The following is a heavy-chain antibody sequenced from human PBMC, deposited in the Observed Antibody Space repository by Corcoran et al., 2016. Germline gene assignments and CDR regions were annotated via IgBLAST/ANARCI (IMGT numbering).Heavy chain of an antibody. CDR2: IYYSGST. D-gene: IGHD1-1*01. CDR3: ARDNVYNRPPSQTSYGMDV. CDR1: GGSISSYY. V-gene: IGHV4-59*01. Sequence: QVQLQESGPGLVKPSETLSLTCTVSGGSISSYYWSWIRQPPGKGLEWIGYIYYSGSTNYNPSLKSRVTISVDTSKNQFSLKLSSVTAADTAVYYCARDNVYNRPPSQTSYGMDVWGQGTTVTVSS. J-gene: IGHJ6*02.